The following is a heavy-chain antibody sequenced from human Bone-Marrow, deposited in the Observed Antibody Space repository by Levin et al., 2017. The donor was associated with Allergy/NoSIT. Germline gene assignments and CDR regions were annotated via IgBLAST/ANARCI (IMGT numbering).Heavy chain of an antibody. D-gene: IGHD3-10*01. J-gene: IGHJ3*02. CDR3: ARDGITMVRGVRNDAFDI. Sequence: AGGSLRLSCAASGFTVSSNYMSWVRQAPGKGLEWVSVIYSGGSTYYADSVKGRFTISRDNSKNTLYLQMNSLRAEDTAVYYCARDGITMVRGVRNDAFDIWGQGTMVTVSS. V-gene: IGHV3-66*02. CDR2: IYSGGST. CDR1: GFTVSSNY.